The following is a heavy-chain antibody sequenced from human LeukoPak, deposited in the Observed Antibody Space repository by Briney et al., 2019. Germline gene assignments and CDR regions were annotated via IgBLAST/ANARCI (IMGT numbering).Heavy chain of an antibody. J-gene: IGHJ5*02. CDR3: ATGPTIGWFDP. Sequence: SETLSLTCTVSGASISSGGNYWSWIRQPPGKCLEWIGYIYHNGNTYYNPSLKSRLTISVDTSKNQFSLKLSSVTAADTAVYYCATGPTIGWFDPWGQGTLVTVSS. V-gene: IGHV4-31*03. CDR2: IYHNGNT. CDR1: GASISSGGNY. D-gene: IGHD5-12*01.